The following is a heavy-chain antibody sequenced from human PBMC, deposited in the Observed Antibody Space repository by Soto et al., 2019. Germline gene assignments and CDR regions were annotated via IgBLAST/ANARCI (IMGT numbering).Heavy chain of an antibody. J-gene: IGHJ6*02. CDR1: GGTLGSNA. D-gene: IGHD6-6*01. CDR2: IIPIFGTA. Sequence: SVKVSCKDSGGTLGSNAISWVRQDPRQGLEWMGGIIPIFGTANYAQKFQGRVTITADESTSTAYMELSSLRSEDTAVYYCATRIAARPLYYYYGMDVWGQGTTVTVSS. CDR3: ATRIAARPLYYYYGMDV. V-gene: IGHV1-69*13.